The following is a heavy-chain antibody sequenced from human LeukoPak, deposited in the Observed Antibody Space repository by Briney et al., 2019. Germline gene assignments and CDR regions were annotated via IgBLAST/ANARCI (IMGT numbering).Heavy chain of an antibody. D-gene: IGHD6-19*01. Sequence: SETLSLTCTVSGGSISSSSYYWGWIRQPPGKGLEWIGSIYYSGSTYCNPSLKSRVTISVDTSKNQFSLKLSSVTAADTAVYYCASHIRKVGGWYFFDYWGQGTLVTVSS. CDR1: GGSISSSSYY. CDR3: ASHIRKVGGWYFFDY. CDR2: IYYSGST. V-gene: IGHV4-39*01. J-gene: IGHJ4*02.